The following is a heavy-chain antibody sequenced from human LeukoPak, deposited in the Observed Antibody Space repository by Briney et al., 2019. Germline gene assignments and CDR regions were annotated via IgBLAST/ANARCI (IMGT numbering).Heavy chain of an antibody. Sequence: SGTLSLTCTVSGDSINSGSYYWGWIRQPPGKGLEWIGSISYRGTPSYNPSLRSRVTMSVDTSKNQFSLNLKSVTAADTAVFYCARTTLLWYFDNWGPGALVAVSS. CDR2: ISYRGTP. J-gene: IGHJ4*01. CDR3: ARTTLLWYFDN. V-gene: IGHV4-39*01. CDR1: GDSINSGSYY. D-gene: IGHD1-14*01.